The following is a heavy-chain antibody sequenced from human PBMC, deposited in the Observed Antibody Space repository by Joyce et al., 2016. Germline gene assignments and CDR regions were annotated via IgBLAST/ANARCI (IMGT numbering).Heavy chain of an antibody. Sequence: QVQLVESGGAVVQPGRSLRLSCAASGFPFSNHGMRWVRQAPGKGRWWVAVISHDGNIKYYADSVKGRFTGSRDNSKNTLYLEMNSLRPEDTALYYCAKEFGGSGTYYMSYSDYWGQGTLVTVSS. CDR1: GFPFSNHG. CDR3: AKEFGGSGTYYMSYSDY. V-gene: IGHV3-30*18. J-gene: IGHJ4*02. D-gene: IGHD3-10*01. CDR2: ISHDGNIK.